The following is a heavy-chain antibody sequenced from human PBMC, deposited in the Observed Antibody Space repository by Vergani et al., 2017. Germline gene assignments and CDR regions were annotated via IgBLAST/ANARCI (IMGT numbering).Heavy chain of an antibody. D-gene: IGHD2-8*01. Sequence: VQLLESGGNLVQPGGSLRLSCAGSGFTLSSHAMHWVRQAPGKGLEWVAFIWYDGSKEYYADSVQGRFTISRDNSKNTLYLQMNNLRAADTAVYYCARSGYCAHGVCYMTYYYYMDVWGKGTAVTVSS. CDR2: IWYDGSKE. J-gene: IGHJ6*03. V-gene: IGHV3-33*01. CDR3: ARSGYCAHGVCYMTYYYYMDV. CDR1: GFTLSSHA.